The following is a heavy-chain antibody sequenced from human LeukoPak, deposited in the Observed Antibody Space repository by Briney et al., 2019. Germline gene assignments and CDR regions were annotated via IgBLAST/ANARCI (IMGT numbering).Heavy chain of an antibody. CDR3: TTVSRIAVAEAESG. CDR2: ISYDGSNK. V-gene: IGHV3-30*03. D-gene: IGHD6-19*01. Sequence: GGSLRLSCAASGFTFSSYGMHWVRQAPGKGLEWVAVISYDGSNKYYADSVKGRFTISRDNSKNTLYLQMNSLRAEDTAVYYCTTVSRIAVAEAESGWGQGTLVTVSS. J-gene: IGHJ4*02. CDR1: GFTFSSYG.